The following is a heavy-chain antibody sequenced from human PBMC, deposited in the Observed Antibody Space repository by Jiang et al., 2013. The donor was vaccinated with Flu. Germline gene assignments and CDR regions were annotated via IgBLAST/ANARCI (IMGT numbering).Heavy chain of an antibody. J-gene: IGHJ4*02. V-gene: IGHV1-46*03. CDR2: INPSRGGTT. CDR3: ARDPNYIFFDH. Sequence: SGAEVKNPGASVKVSCKASGYTFTRYYYHWVRRAPGQGLEWMGTINPSRGGTTTYAQKFQGRVTMTSDTSTSTIYMELSGLRSEDTATYFCARDPNYIFFDHWGQGTLVTVSS. D-gene: IGHD3-10*01. CDR1: GYTFTRYY.